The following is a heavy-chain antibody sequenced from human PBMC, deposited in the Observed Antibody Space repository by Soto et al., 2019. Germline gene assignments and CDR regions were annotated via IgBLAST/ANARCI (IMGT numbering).Heavy chain of an antibody. D-gene: IGHD6-6*01. J-gene: IGHJ4*02. Sequence: PSETLSLTCTVSGGSISSGDYYWSWIRQPPGKGLEWIGYIYYSGSTNYNPSLKSRATISVDTSRNEVSLKLSSVTAADAAVYYCARSIAGGSSQIHLDYWGQGTLVTVSS. V-gene: IGHV4-61*08. CDR1: GGSISSGDYY. CDR3: ARSIAGGSSQIHLDY. CDR2: IYYSGST.